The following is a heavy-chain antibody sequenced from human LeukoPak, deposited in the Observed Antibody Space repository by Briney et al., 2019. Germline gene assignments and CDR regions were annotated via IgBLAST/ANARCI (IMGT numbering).Heavy chain of an antibody. Sequence: GGSLRLSCAAAGFTFGNAWMTWVRQPPGKGLEWVGRIKSKTDGGTTDYAAPVKGRFTISRDDSKKTLYLEMNSLTTEDAGVYFCTTGRTSSSKDWFDPWGQGTLVTVSS. V-gene: IGHV3-15*01. CDR2: IKSKTDGGTT. CDR3: TTGRTSSSKDWFDP. J-gene: IGHJ5*01. D-gene: IGHD6-6*01. CDR1: GFTFGNAW.